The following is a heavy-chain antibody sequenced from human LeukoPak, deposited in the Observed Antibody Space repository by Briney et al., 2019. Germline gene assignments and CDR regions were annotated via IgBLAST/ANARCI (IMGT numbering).Heavy chain of an antibody. J-gene: IGHJ5*01. CDR2: INHSGST. CDR3: ARRPRGVIIKTWFDS. Sequence: SETLSLTCAVYGGSFGDYYWSWIRQPPGKGLEWIGEINHSGSTNYNPSLKSRVTISVDTFKNQFSLKLSSVTAADTAVYYCARRPRGVIIKTWFDSWGQGTLVTVSS. V-gene: IGHV4-34*01. D-gene: IGHD3-10*01. CDR1: GGSFGDYY.